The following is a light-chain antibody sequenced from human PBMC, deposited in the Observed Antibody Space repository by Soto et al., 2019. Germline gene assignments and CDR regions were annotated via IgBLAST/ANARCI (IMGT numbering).Light chain of an antibody. CDR1: QTISNW. CDR3: QQYSNYSPWT. Sequence: IQMTQSPSILSASVGDRVTITCRASQTISNWLAWYQQKPGKAPKLLIYDASSLQSGVPSRFSGSGSGTEFTLTISSLQPDDFATYYCQQYSNYSPWTFGQGTKVEIK. J-gene: IGKJ1*01. V-gene: IGKV1-5*01. CDR2: DAS.